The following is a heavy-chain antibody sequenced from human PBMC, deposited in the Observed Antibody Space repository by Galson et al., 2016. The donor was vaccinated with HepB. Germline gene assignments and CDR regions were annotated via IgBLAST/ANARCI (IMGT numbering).Heavy chain of an antibody. J-gene: IGHJ4*02. CDR3: ATGVKGAPVGAAGTLFYFDF. V-gene: IGHV6-1*01. Sequence: CAISGDSVSSNSATWDWIRQSPSRGLEWLGRTYYRSKWYYDYAVSLKGRISITPDTSTNQFSLQLESMTPEDSAVYYCATGVKGAPVGAAGTLFYFDFWALGTLVTVSS. CDR1: GDSVSSNSAT. CDR2: TYYRSKWYY. D-gene: IGHD6-13*01.